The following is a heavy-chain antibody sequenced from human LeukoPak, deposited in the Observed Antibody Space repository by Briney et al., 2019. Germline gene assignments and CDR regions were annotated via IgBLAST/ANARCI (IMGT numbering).Heavy chain of an antibody. J-gene: IGHJ6*03. CDR3: AGDRRAPYYGFRSGYIDHYYMDV. CDR1: GYTFTGYY. CDR2: INPNSGGT. Sequence: ASVKVPCKASGYTFTGYYMHWVRQAPGQGLEWMGWINPNSGGTNYAQKFQGRVTMTRDTSISTAYMELSRLRSDDTAVYYCAGDRRAPYYGFRSGYIDHYYMDVWGKGTTVTVSS. D-gene: IGHD3-3*01. V-gene: IGHV1-2*02.